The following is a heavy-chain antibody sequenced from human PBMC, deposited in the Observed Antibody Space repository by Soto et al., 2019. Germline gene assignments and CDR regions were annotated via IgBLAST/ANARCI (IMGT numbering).Heavy chain of an antibody. CDR2: IDNSGST. CDR3: AGAVSDFDVRRYRTSYFDQ. D-gene: IGHD3-10*02. J-gene: IGHJ4*02. CDR1: GASVSTGVYY. Sequence: QVQLDESGPGLVQPSQTLSLPCTVSGASVSTGVYYWTWIRQHPGKGLEWIGYIDNSGSTYYNPSLTGRVDISVDTSKNQFSLNLQSVTAADTAFYYCAGAVSDFDVRRYRTSYFDQWGQGILVTVSS. V-gene: IGHV4-31*03.